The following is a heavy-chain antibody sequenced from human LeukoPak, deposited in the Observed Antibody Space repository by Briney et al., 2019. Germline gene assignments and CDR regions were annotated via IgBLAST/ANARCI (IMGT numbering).Heavy chain of an antibody. J-gene: IGHJ5*02. Sequence: ASVKVSCKASGYTFTSYDINWVRQATGQGLEWMGWMNPNSGNTGYAQKFQGRVTMTRNTSISTAYMELSSLRSEDTAVYYCARVPVTMVRGRLKGWFDPWGQGTLVTVSS. CDR3: ARVPVTMVRGRLKGWFDP. CDR2: MNPNSGNT. CDR1: GYTFTSYD. D-gene: IGHD3-10*01. V-gene: IGHV1-8*01.